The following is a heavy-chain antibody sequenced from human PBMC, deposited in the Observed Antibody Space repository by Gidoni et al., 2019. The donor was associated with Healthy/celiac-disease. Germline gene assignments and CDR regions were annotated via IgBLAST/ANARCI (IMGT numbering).Heavy chain of an antibody. D-gene: IGHD6-19*01. J-gene: IGHJ4*02. Sequence: QVQLVQSGAEVKKPGASVKVSCKASGYTFTSYAMHWVRQAPGQRLEWMGWINAGNGNTKYSQKFQGRVTITRDTSASTAYRELSSLRSEDTAVYYCARASKAVAGYFDYWGQGTLVTVSS. CDR2: INAGNGNT. CDR1: GYTFTSYA. V-gene: IGHV1-3*01. CDR3: ARASKAVAGYFDY.